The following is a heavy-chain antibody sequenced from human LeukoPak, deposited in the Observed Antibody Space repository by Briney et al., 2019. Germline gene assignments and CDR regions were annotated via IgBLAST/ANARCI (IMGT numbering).Heavy chain of an antibody. Sequence: SETLSLTCAVSGGSISNYYLSWIRQPPGKGLEWIGYAYYTGSTNYNPSLKSRVTISIDTSKNQFSLKLSSVTAADTAVYYCARAASIAARFDYWGQGTLVTVSS. D-gene: IGHD6-6*01. CDR1: GGSISNYY. V-gene: IGHV4-59*01. J-gene: IGHJ4*02. CDR3: ARAASIAARFDY. CDR2: AYYTGST.